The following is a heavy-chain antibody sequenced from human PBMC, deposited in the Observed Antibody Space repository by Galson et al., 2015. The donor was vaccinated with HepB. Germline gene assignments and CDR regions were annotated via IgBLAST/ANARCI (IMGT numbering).Heavy chain of an antibody. J-gene: IGHJ5*02. D-gene: IGHD3-9*01. Sequence: SLRLSCAASGFTFDDYAMHWVRQAPGKGLEWVSGISWNSGNIGYADSVKGRFTISRDNAKNSLYLQMNSLRAEDTAVYYCARVQLNYDILTGYYLWGGWTNNWFDPWGQGTLVTVSS. CDR3: ARVQLNYDILTGYYLWGGWTNNWFDP. CDR1: GFTFDDYA. CDR2: ISWNSGNI. V-gene: IGHV3-9*01.